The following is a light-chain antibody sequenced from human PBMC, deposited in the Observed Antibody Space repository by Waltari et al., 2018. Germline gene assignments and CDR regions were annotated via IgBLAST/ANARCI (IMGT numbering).Light chain of an antibody. CDR3: QHYNEHPLT. J-gene: IGKJ4*01. V-gene: IGKV3-15*01. CDR2: GAS. CDR1: QSVSTN. Sequence: EIVMTQSPATLSVSPGERATLSCRASQSVSTNLAWYQQKPGQAPRLLFFGASTRVTGIPARFSGSGSGTDFTLAISGLQSEDFALYYCQHYNEHPLTFGGGTKVEIK.